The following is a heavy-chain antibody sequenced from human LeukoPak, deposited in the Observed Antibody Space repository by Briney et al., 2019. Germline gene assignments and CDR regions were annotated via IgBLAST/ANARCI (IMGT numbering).Heavy chain of an antibody. CDR2: IYYSGST. D-gene: IGHD6-13*01. CDR1: GGPISSSGYY. CDR3: ARDASQYSSSWYAGYNWFDP. J-gene: IGHJ5*02. Sequence: PSETLSLTCSVSGGPISSSGYYWGWIRQPPGKGLEWIGYIYYSGSTYYNPSLKSRVTISVDTSKNQFSLKLSSVTAADTAVYYCARDASQYSSSWYAGYNWFDPWGQGTLVTVSS. V-gene: IGHV4-39*07.